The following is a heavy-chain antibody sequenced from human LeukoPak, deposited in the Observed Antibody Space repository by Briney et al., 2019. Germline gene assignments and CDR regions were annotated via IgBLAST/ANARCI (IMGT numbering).Heavy chain of an antibody. J-gene: IGHJ4*02. V-gene: IGHV1-3*01. CDR2: INAGNGNT. Sequence: ASVKVSCTASGYTFTSYAMHWVRQAPGQRLECMGWINAGNGNTKYSQKFQGRVTITRDTSASTAYMELSSLRSEDTAVYYCARELADDYYDSSGYFSLGYWGQGTLVTVSS. CDR3: ARELADDYYDSSGYFSLGY. D-gene: IGHD3-22*01. CDR1: GYTFTSYA.